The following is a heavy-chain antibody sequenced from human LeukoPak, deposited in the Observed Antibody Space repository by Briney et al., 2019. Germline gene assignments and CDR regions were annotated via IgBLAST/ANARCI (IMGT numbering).Heavy chain of an antibody. D-gene: IGHD3-22*01. J-gene: IGHJ6*02. CDR2: ISYDGSNK. CDR1: GFTFSIYA. CDR3: ARRSGYAPYYYYYGMDV. Sequence: PGGSLRLSCAASGFTFSIYAMHWVRQAPGKGLEWVAAISYDGSNKYYADSVKGRFTISRDNSKNTLYLQMNSLRAEDTAVYYCARRSGYAPYYYYYGMDVWGQGTTVTVSS. V-gene: IGHV3-30-3*01.